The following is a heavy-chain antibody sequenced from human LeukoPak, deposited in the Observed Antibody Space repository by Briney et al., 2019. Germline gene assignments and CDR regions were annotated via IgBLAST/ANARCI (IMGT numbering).Heavy chain of an antibody. J-gene: IGHJ4*02. V-gene: IGHV4-59*08. CDR3: ARGGMVRGVTPNYFDY. CDR1: GGSISSYY. Sequence: SETLSLTCTVSGGSISSYYWSWIRQPPGKGLEWIGYIYYSGSTNYNPSLKSRVSISVDTSKNQFSLKLSSVTAADTAVYYCARGGMVRGVTPNYFDYWGQGTLVTVSS. D-gene: IGHD3-10*01. CDR2: IYYSGST.